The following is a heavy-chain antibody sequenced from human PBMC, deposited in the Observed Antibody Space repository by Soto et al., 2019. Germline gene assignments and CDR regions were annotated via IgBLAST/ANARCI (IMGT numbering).Heavy chain of an antibody. CDR1: GITLSSYA. V-gene: IGHV3-23*01. Sequence: GGSLRLSCAVSGITLSSYAMSWVRQAPGKGLEWVSTVSGSGTNTNYADSVKGRFTVSRDNSENTLYLQMISLRAEDTAIYYCAKGPHSSGWHYFDYWGQGTLVTVSS. D-gene: IGHD6-19*01. J-gene: IGHJ4*02. CDR2: VSGSGTNT. CDR3: AKGPHSSGWHYFDY.